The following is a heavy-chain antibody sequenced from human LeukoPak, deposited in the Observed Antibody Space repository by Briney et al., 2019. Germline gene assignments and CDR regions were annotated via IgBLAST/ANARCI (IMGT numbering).Heavy chain of an antibody. CDR1: GGSISSYY. V-gene: IGHV4-59*08. CDR3: ARTAAGIQVTLAYFDY. Sequence: PSETLSLTCTVSGGSISSYYWSWIRQPPGKGLEWIGYIYYSGSTNYNPSLKSRVTISVDTSKNQFSLKLSSVTAADTAVYYCARTAAGIQVTLAYFDYWGQGTLVTVSS. D-gene: IGHD6-13*01. CDR2: IYYSGST. J-gene: IGHJ4*02.